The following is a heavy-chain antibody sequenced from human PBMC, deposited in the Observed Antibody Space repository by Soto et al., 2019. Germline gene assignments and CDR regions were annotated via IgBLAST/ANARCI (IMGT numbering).Heavy chain of an antibody. Sequence: SETLSLTCAVSGAPIASNNWWAWLRRSPGKGLEWIGEIHHSETTNYNPSLNSRVSISVDKSKNQFSLKLRSVTAADTAVYYCARHDGFSSGWIFDYWGHGTLVT. D-gene: IGHD6-19*01. V-gene: IGHV4-4*02. CDR2: IHHSETT. CDR1: GAPIASNNW. J-gene: IGHJ4*01. CDR3: ARHDGFSSGWIFDY.